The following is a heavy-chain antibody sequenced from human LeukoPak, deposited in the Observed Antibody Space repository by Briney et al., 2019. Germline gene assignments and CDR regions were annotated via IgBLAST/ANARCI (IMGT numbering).Heavy chain of an antibody. J-gene: IGHJ4*02. CDR3: ARDRTYWADY. V-gene: IGHV3-23*01. CDR2: IAGGDDR. Sequence: GGSLRLSCAASGFIFSPYAMSWVRQAPGKGLEWVAGIAGGDDRFYADSVKGRFSISRDNSKNTVYLQMSSLRAEDTAVYYCARDRTYWADYWGQGTLVTVSS. D-gene: IGHD2-8*02. CDR1: GFIFSPYA.